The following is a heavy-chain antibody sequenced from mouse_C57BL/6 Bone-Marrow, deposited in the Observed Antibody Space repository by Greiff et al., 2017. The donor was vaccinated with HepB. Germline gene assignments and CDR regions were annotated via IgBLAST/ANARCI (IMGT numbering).Heavy chain of an antibody. V-gene: IGHV7-3*01. CDR3: ARYAYGSLDF. CDR2: IRNKANGYTT. J-gene: IGHJ2*01. D-gene: IGHD1-1*01. CDR1: GFTFTDYY. Sequence: EVKVVESGGGLVQPGGSLSLSCAASGFTFTDYYMSWVRQPPGKALEWLGFIRNKANGYTTEYSASVKGRFTISRDNSQCILYLQMNALRAEDSATYYCARYAYGSLDFWGHGTTLTVSS.